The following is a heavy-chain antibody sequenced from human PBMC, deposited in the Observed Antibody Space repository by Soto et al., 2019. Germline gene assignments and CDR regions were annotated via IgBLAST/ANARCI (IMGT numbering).Heavy chain of an antibody. CDR1: GFTFSSYW. Sequence: GGSLRLSCAASGFTFSSYWMSWVRQAPGKGLEWVANIKQDGSEKYYVDSVKGRFTISRDNAKNSLYLQMNSLRAEDTDVYYCARVKGSSWYNYWGQGTLVTVSS. D-gene: IGHD6-13*01. J-gene: IGHJ4*02. CDR2: IKQDGSEK. CDR3: ARVKGSSWYNY. V-gene: IGHV3-7*03.